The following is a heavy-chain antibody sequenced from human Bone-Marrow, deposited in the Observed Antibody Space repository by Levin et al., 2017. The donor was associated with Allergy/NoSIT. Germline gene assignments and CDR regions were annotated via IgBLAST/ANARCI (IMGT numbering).Heavy chain of an antibody. Sequence: SGGSLRLSCKASAYTFTGHYIHWVRQAPGQGLEWMGWIKPNNGGTNYAQKFQGRLTMTRDTSINTAYMELSRLGSDDTAVYYCARGSFVDDSGGYSFSYFDFWGRGTLVTVSS. V-gene: IGHV1-2*02. D-gene: IGHD3-22*01. CDR3: ARGSFVDDSGGYSFSYFDF. J-gene: IGHJ4*02. CDR1: AYTFTGHY. CDR2: IKPNNGGT.